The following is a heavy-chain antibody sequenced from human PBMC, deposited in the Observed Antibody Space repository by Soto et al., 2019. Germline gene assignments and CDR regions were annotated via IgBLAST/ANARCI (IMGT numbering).Heavy chain of an antibody. J-gene: IGHJ5*02. CDR2: ISRSPSYT. CDR3: ARDHYGPGWFDP. CDR1: EFTFSDYY. Sequence: QVQLVESGGGLVKPGGSLRLSCAASEFTFSDYYMSWIRQAPGKGLEWVSYISRSPSYTNYADSVKGRFTISRDNAKNSVYLPMNSLRAEDPAVYYCARDHYGPGWFDPWGQGTLVTVSS. V-gene: IGHV3-11*05. D-gene: IGHD3-10*01.